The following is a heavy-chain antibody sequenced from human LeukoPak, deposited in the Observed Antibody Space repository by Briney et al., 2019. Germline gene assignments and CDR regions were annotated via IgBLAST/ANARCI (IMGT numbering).Heavy chain of an antibody. D-gene: IGHD3-3*01. CDR2: ISAYNGNT. CDR3: ARENTYYDFWSGYGYYYYGMDV. V-gene: IGHV1-18*01. J-gene: IGHJ6*02. Sequence: GASVTVSCKASGYTFTSYGISWVRQAPGQGLEWMGWISAYNGNTNYAQKLQGRVTMTTDTSTSTAYMELRSLRSDDTAVYYCARENTYYDFWSGYGYYYYGMDVWGQGTTVTVSS. CDR1: GYTFTSYG.